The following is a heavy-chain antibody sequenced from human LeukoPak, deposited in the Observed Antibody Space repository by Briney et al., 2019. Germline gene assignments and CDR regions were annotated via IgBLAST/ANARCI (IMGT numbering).Heavy chain of an antibody. J-gene: IGHJ4*02. CDR2: IYHSGST. CDR1: GGSISSGGYS. CDR3: ARDLEGTLDY. V-gene: IGHV4-30-2*01. Sequence: SQTLSLTGAVSGGSISSGGYSWSWIRQPPGKGLEWIGYIYHSGSTYYNPSLKSRVTISVDRSKNQFSLKLSSVTAADTAVYYCARDLEGTLDYWGQGTLVTVSS. D-gene: IGHD1-1*01.